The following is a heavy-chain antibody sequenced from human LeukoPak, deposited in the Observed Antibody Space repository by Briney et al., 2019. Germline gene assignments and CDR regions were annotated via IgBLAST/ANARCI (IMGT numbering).Heavy chain of an antibody. J-gene: IGHJ3*02. D-gene: IGHD4-11*01. CDR2: ISGSGGST. CDR3: AKDRSESRRYRPDAFDI. Sequence: GGSLRLSCAASGFTFSSYAMSWVRQAPGKGLEWVSAISGSGGSTYYADSVKGRFTISRDNSKNTLYLQMNSLRAEDTAVYYCAKDRSESRRYRPDAFDIWGQGTMVTVSS. V-gene: IGHV3-23*01. CDR1: GFTFSSYA.